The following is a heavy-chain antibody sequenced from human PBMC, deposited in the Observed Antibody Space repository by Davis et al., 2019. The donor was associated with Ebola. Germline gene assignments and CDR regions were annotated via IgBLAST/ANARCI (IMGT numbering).Heavy chain of an antibody. Sequence: GESLKISCAASGFTFSSYAMSWVRQAPGKGLEWVSAISGSGGSTYYADSVKGRFTISRDNSKNTLYLQMNSLRAEDTAVYYCAKVPKYYYDSSGSHFDYWGQGTLVTVSS. CDR1: GFTFSSYA. CDR2: ISGSGGST. V-gene: IGHV3-23*01. CDR3: AKVPKYYYDSSGSHFDY. J-gene: IGHJ4*02. D-gene: IGHD3-22*01.